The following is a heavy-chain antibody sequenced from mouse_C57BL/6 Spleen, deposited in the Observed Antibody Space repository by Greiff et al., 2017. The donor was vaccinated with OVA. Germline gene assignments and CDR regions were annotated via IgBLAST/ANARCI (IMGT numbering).Heavy chain of an antibody. CDR2: INPSTGGT. V-gene: IGHV1-43*01. CDR3: ARDGSSYYFDY. Sequence: VQLKQSGPELVKPGASVKISCKASGYSFTGYYMHWVKQSSEKSLEWIGEINPSTGGTSYNQKFKGKATLTVDKSSSTAYMQLKSLTSEDSAVYYCARDGSSYYFDYWGQGTTLTVSS. CDR1: GYSFTGYY. D-gene: IGHD1-1*01. J-gene: IGHJ2*01.